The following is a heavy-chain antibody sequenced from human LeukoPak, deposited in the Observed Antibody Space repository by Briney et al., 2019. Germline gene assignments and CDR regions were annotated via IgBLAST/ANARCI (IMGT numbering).Heavy chain of an antibody. Sequence: ASLKVSCKASGYTFSDYYIHWVRQAPGQGLEWIGWINPNGGSGGTNFAQKFQGRVTMTTDTSISTAYMELSRLRSDDTAVYFCARQTIVGAPDAFDIWGQGTIVSVSS. CDR1: GYTFSDYY. CDR3: ARQTIVGAPDAFDI. D-gene: IGHD1-26*01. V-gene: IGHV1-2*02. J-gene: IGHJ3*02. CDR2: INPNGGSGGT.